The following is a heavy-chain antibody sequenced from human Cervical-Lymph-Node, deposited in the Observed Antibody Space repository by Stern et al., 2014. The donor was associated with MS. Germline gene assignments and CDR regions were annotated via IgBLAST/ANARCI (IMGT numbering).Heavy chain of an antibody. D-gene: IGHD4-11*01. Sequence: EMQLVESGGGLVKPGGSLRLSCAASGFTFKEYTMNWVRQAPGKGLEWVSSISGDSGDIHYAASVKGRFTISRDNLKKSLYLQMNSLRAEDTAFYYCAREDYTQDLDYWGRGTLVIVSS. CDR3: AREDYTQDLDY. J-gene: IGHJ4*02. CDR1: GFTFKEYT. CDR2: ISGDSGDI. V-gene: IGHV3-21*04.